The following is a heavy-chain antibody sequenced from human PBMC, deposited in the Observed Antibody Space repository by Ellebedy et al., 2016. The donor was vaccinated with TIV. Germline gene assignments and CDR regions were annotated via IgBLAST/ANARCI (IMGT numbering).Heavy chain of an antibody. V-gene: IGHV3-30*02. D-gene: IGHD1-7*01. J-gene: IGHJ5*01. CDR1: GLSFRSYG. CDR2: LRQDRSDE. CDR3: AKDRENYSDSPNWFDS. Sequence: PGGSLRLSCGAFGLSFRSYGMFWVRQAPGKGPVWVAFLRQDRSDELYADPVKGRFTISRDNSKCTRYLQMSGLRAEDAAVYYCAKDRENYSDSPNWFDSWGQGTLVTVSS.